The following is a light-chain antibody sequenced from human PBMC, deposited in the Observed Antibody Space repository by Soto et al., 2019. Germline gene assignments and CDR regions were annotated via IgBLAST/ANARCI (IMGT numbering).Light chain of an antibody. CDR1: QTIDSY. CDR3: QQTRSGIT. J-gene: IGKJ5*01. CDR2: AAS. Sequence: QLTQPQHTLSATVGDTVTITFRASQTIDSYLNWFQQKPGMAPKLLIYAASKLQSGVPSRFRGSGSGTDFTLTIDTLQPDDFASYYCQQTRSGITFGQGTRLEI. V-gene: IGKV1-39*01.